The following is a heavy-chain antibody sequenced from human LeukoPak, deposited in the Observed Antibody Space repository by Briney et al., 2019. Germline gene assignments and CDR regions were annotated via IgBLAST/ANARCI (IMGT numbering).Heavy chain of an antibody. J-gene: IGHJ4*02. CDR1: GGSISSHY. V-gene: IGHV4-59*11. Sequence: SETLSLTCTVSGGSISSHYWSWIRQPPGEGLEWIGSVYYSGSTDYNPSLKSRVTMSVDTSKNQFSLKLSSVTAADTAVYYCASRYCGGDCYSDYWGQGTLATVSS. CDR3: ASRYCGGDCYSDY. CDR2: VYYSGST. D-gene: IGHD2-21*01.